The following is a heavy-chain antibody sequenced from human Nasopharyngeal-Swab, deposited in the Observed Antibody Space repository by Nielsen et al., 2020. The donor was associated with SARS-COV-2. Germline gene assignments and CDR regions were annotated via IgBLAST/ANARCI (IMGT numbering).Heavy chain of an antibody. D-gene: IGHD5-18*01. CDR2: INPSGGST. Sequence: WVRQAPGQGLEGMGIINPSGGSTSYAQKFQGRVTMTRDTSTSSVYMELSSLRSEDTAVYYCARVYTAMVSYYYYVMDVWGQGTTGTVSS. V-gene: IGHV1-46*01. CDR3: ARVYTAMVSYYYYVMDV. J-gene: IGHJ6*02.